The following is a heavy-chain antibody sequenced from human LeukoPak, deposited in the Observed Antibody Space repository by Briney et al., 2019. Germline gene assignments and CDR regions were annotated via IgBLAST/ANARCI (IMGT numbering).Heavy chain of an antibody. CDR3: ARGDYGESLDY. CDR1: GGSFSGYY. Sequence: SETLSLTCAVYGGSFSGYYWSWIRQPPGKGLEWIGEINHSGSTNYNPSLKSRVTISVDTSKNQFSPKLSSVTAADTAVYYCARGDYGESLDYWGQETLVTVSS. CDR2: INHSGST. V-gene: IGHV4-34*01. J-gene: IGHJ4*02. D-gene: IGHD4-17*01.